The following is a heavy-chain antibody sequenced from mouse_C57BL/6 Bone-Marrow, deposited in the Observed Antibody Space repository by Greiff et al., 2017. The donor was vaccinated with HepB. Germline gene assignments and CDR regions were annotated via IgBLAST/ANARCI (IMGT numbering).Heavy chain of an antibody. V-gene: IGHV1-19*01. J-gene: IGHJ3*01. CDR3: ATLYYYGSSYQAWFAY. Sequence: VQLKESGPVLVKPGASVKMSCKASGYTFTDYYMNWVKQSHGKSLEWIGVINPYNGGTSYNQKFKGKATLTVDKSSSTAYMELNSLTSEDSAVYYCATLYYYGSSYQAWFAYWGQGTLVTVSA. CDR2: INPYNGGT. CDR1: GYTFTDYY. D-gene: IGHD1-1*01.